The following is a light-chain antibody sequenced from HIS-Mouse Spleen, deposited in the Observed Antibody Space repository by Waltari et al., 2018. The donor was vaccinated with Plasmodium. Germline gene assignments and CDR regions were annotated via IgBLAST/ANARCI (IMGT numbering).Light chain of an antibody. CDR1: TLGYNY. Sequence: SYELTQPPSVSVSPGQPASITCSGATLGYNYACWYQQKPGQSPVLVIYQDSKRPSGIPERFSGSNSGNTATLTISGTQAMDEADYYCQAWDSSTVVFGGGTKLTVL. CDR3: QAWDSSTVV. V-gene: IGLV3-1*01. J-gene: IGLJ2*01. CDR2: QDS.